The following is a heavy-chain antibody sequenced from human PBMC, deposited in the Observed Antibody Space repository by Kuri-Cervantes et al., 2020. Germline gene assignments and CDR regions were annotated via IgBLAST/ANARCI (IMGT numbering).Heavy chain of an antibody. V-gene: IGHV3-30*04. CDR2: ISSDGSSK. Sequence: GGSLRLSCTASGFTFNIYTMHWVRQAPGKGLEWVAVISSDGSSKYYADSVKGRFTISRDNSKNTLYLQMNSLRAEDTAVYYCAKDARGYDAYYYGMDVWGQGTTVTVSS. D-gene: IGHD5-12*01. CDR3: AKDARGYDAYYYGMDV. J-gene: IGHJ6*02. CDR1: GFTFNIYT.